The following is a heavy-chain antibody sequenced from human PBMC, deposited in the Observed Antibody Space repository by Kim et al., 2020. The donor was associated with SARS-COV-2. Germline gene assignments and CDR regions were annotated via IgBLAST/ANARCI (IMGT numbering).Heavy chain of an antibody. Sequence: SETLSLTCTVSGGSICSGGYYWSWIRQHPGKGLEWIGYIYYSGSTYYNPSLKSRVTISVDTSKNQFSLKLSSVTAADTAVYYCARAPGQWLAGGDYWFDPWGQGTLVTVSS. CDR2: IYYSGST. V-gene: IGHV4-31*03. CDR3: ARAPGQWLAGGDYWFDP. J-gene: IGHJ5*02. CDR1: GGSICSGGYY. D-gene: IGHD6-19*01.